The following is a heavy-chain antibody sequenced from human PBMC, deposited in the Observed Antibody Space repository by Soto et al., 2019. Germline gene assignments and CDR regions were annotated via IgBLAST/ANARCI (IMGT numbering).Heavy chain of an antibody. D-gene: IGHD6-19*01. CDR3: AKGGRQWLVTSDFNY. CDR1: GFTFSDYA. Sequence: VQLVESGGGVVQPGRSLRLSCAASGFTFSDYAMHWVRQAPGKGLEWVAVVSHDGRNTHYADSVKGRFTISRDSSKNTVSVEMTSLGAEDTAGYYCAKGGRQWLVTSDFNYCGEGALVTVSS. CDR2: VSHDGRNT. V-gene: IGHV3-30*18. J-gene: IGHJ4*02.